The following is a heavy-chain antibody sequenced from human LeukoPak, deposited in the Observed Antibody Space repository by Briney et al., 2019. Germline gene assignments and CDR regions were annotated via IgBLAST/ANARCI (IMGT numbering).Heavy chain of an antibody. CDR2: ISYDGSNK. D-gene: IGHD5-18*01. V-gene: IGHV3-30*04. Sequence: GRSLRLSCAASGFTFSSYAMHWVRQAPGKGLEWVAVISYDGSNKYYADSVKGRFTLSRDTPKNTLYLQMNSLRPEDTAVYYCARDLAVDAATVEHYYYYYGLDVWGQGTTVTVSS. CDR1: GFTFSSYA. J-gene: IGHJ6*02. CDR3: ARDLAVDAATVEHYYYYYGLDV.